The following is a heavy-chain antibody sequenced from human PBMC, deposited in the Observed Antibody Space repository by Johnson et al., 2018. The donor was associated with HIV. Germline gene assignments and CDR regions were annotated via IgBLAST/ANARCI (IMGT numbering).Heavy chain of an antibody. J-gene: IGHJ3*02. Sequence: VQLVESGGGVVQPGRSLRLSCAASGFTFSSYGMHWVRQAPGKGLEWVSGINWNGGSTGYADSVKGRFTISRENAKNSLYLQMNSLRAGDTAVYYCARGLGSYSSGYPMLDAFDIWGQGTMVTVSS. D-gene: IGHD3-22*01. CDR1: GFTFSSYG. CDR2: INWNGGST. CDR3: ARGLGSYSSGYPMLDAFDI. V-gene: IGHV3-20*04.